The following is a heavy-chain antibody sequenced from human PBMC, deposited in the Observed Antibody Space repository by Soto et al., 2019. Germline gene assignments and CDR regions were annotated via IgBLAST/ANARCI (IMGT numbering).Heavy chain of an antibody. CDR3: ARDRNTPLPLGFDY. Sequence: EVQLVESGGGLVKPGGSLRLSCAASGFTFSSYSMNWVRQAPGKGLEWVSSISSSSSYIYYAYSVKGRFTISRDNAKDSLYLQMNSLRGEDTAVYYCARDRNTPLPLGFDYWGQGTLVTVSS. J-gene: IGHJ4*02. V-gene: IGHV3-21*01. CDR1: GFTFSSYS. D-gene: IGHD3-16*02. CDR2: ISSSSSYI.